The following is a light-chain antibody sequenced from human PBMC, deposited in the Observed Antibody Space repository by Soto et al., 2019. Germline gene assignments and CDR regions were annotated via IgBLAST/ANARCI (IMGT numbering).Light chain of an antibody. CDR1: SSDVGGYNY. V-gene: IGLV2-14*01. Sequence: QSALTQPASVSGSPGQSITISCTGTSSDVGGYNYVSWYQQHPGKAPKLMIYEVSNRPSGVSNRFSGSKSGNTASLTISGIQAEDEADYYCSSYTSSSTDVFGTGTKVNVL. J-gene: IGLJ1*01. CDR3: SSYTSSSTDV. CDR2: EVS.